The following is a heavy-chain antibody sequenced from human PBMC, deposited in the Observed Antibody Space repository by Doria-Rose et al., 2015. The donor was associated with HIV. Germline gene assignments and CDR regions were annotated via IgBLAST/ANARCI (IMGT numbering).Heavy chain of an antibody. CDR3: AKQAVNWFDP. D-gene: IGHD6-25*01. Sequence: QVQLQESGPGLVKPSETLSLTCTVSGGSVASGTPYWDWIRQTPGKGLEWIGTIYDSGTTYYNPSLRCRVTISFPASKNQYSLRLISVTAADTGVYYCAKQAVNWFDPWGQGTLVTVSS. CDR2: IYDSGTT. V-gene: IGHV4-39*01. CDR1: GGSVASGTPY. J-gene: IGHJ5*02.